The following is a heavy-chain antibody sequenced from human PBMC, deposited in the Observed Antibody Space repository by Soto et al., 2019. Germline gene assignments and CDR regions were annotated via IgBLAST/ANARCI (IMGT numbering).Heavy chain of an antibody. CDR2: IKQDGSEK. CDR3: ARERTTVGGRGDY. D-gene: IGHD4-17*01. J-gene: IGHJ4*02. CDR1: GFTFSSYC. Sequence: EVQLVESGGGLVQPGGSLRLSYAASGFTFSSYCMSWVRQAPGKGLEWVANIKQDGSEKYYVDSVKGRFTISRDNAKNSLYLQMNSLRAEDTAVYYCARERTTVGGRGDYWGQGTLVTVSS. V-gene: IGHV3-7*01.